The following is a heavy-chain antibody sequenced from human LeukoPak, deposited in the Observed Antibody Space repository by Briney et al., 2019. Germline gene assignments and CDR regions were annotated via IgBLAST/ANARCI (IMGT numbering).Heavy chain of an antibody. D-gene: IGHD3-10*01. Sequence: PSETLSLTCTVSGGSISSGSYYWSWIRQPAGKGLEWIGRIYTSGSTNYNPSLKSRVTMSVDTSKNQFSLKLSSVTAADTAVYYCARDEVMVRDAFDIWGQGTMVTVSS. V-gene: IGHV4-61*02. CDR3: ARDEVMVRDAFDI. CDR1: GGSISSGSYY. J-gene: IGHJ3*02. CDR2: IYTSGST.